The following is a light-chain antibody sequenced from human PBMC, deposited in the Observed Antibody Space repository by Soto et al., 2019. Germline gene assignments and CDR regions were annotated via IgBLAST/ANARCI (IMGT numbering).Light chain of an antibody. CDR1: TGAVTSGYY. J-gene: IGLJ2*01. V-gene: IGLV7-43*01. CDR2: STN. Sequence: QTVVTQEPSLTVSPGGTVTLNCASSTGAVTSGYYPNWFQQKPGQAPRALIYSTNKKHSWTPARFSGSLLGGKAALTLSGVQPEDEAEYYCLLYYGGVVVFGGGTQLTVL. CDR3: LLYYGGVVV.